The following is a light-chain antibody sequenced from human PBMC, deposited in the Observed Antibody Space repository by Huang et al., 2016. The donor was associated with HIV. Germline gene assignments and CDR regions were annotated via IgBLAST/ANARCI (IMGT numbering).Light chain of an antibody. V-gene: IGKV3-15*01. Sequence: EIVMTHYPATLSVSPGERATLSSRASQSVSSNLALYQQKPGQAPRLLIYGASPRATGIPARFSGSGSGTEFTLTISSLQSEDFAVYYCQQGFTFGPGTKVDIK. CDR3: QQGFT. CDR2: GAS. CDR1: QSVSSN. J-gene: IGKJ3*01.